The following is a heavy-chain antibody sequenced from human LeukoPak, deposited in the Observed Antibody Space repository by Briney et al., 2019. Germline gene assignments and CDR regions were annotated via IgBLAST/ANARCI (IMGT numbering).Heavy chain of an antibody. CDR1: GFTFSSYE. CDR3: ARDRCVMGSPFDY. J-gene: IGHJ4*02. CDR2: ISSSGSTI. Sequence: GRSLRLSCAASGFTFSSYEMNWVRQAPGKGLEWVSYISSSGSTIYYADSVKGRFTISRDNAKNTLYLQMNSLRAEDTAVYYCARDRCVMGSPFDYWGQGTLVTVSS. D-gene: IGHD1-26*01. V-gene: IGHV3-48*03.